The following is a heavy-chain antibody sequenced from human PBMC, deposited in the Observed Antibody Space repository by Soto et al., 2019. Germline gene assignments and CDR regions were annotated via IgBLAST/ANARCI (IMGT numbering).Heavy chain of an antibody. D-gene: IGHD1-26*01. CDR1: GFTFDDYA. CDR3: AKEGVAGVGATRDLSFFDI. V-gene: IGHV3-9*01. Sequence: GGSLRLSCAASGFTFDDYAMHWVRQAPGKGLEWVAGISWNSGSIGYADSVKGRFTISRDNAKNSLYLQMNSLRAEDTALYYCAKEGVAGVGATRDLSFFDIWGQGTMVTVSS. CDR2: ISWNSGSI. J-gene: IGHJ3*02.